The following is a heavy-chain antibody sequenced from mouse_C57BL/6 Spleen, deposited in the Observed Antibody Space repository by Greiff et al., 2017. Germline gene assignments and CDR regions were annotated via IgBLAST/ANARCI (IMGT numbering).Heavy chain of an antibody. CDR2: INPSSGYT. CDR3: ARGDGDFDY. V-gene: IGHV1-7*01. Sequence: VKLVESGAELAKPGASVTLSCKASGYTFTSYWMHWVKQRPGQGLEWIGYINPSSGYTKYNQKFKDKATLTDDKSTSTASMQLISLTYADSAVYYCARGDGDFDYWGQGTTLTVSS. CDR1: GYTFTSYW. J-gene: IGHJ2*01. D-gene: IGHD1-2*01.